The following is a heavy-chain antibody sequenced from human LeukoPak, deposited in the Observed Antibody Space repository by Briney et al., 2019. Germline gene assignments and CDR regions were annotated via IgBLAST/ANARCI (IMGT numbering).Heavy chain of an antibody. CDR3: ARHSSMTTVTFGR. Sequence: SETLSLTCTVSGGSISSSTYYWGWLRQPPGKGLEWIGSIYYSGSTYYHPSLKSRVIISLDTSRNQFSLKLSSVTAADTAVYYCARHSSMTTVTFGRWGQGTLVTVSS. D-gene: IGHD4-17*01. CDR2: IYYSGST. V-gene: IGHV4-39*01. J-gene: IGHJ5*02. CDR1: GGSISSSTYY.